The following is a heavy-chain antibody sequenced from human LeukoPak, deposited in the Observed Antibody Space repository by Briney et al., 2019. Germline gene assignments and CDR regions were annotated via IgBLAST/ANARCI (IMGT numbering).Heavy chain of an antibody. Sequence: GGSLRLSCAASGFTFSSYWMSWVRQAPGKGREWVANIKQDGSEKYYVDSVKGRFTISRDNAKNSLYLQMNSLRAEGTAVYYCAREGGVIVLDYWGQGTLVTVSS. CDR1: GFTFSSYW. CDR2: IKQDGSEK. V-gene: IGHV3-7*01. J-gene: IGHJ4*02. D-gene: IGHD3-16*02. CDR3: AREGGVIVLDY.